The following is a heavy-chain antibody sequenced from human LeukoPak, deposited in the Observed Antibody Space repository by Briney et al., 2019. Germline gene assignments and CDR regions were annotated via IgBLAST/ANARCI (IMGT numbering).Heavy chain of an antibody. D-gene: IGHD2-2*01. CDR3: ARVPTQTHSAAVTSYFDY. J-gene: IGHJ4*02. CDR1: GGSISSGSYY. Sequence: PSQTLSLTCTVSGGSISSGSYYWSWIRQPAGKGLEWIGRIYTSGSTNYNPSLKSRVTISVDTSKNQFSLKLSSVTAADTAVYYCARVPTQTHSAAVTSYFDYWGQGTLVTVSS. CDR2: IYTSGST. V-gene: IGHV4-61*02.